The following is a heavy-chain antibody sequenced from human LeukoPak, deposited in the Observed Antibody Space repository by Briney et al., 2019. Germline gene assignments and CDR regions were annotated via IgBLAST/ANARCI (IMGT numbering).Heavy chain of an antibody. CDR2: IYHSGRT. J-gene: IGHJ1*01. Sequence: PSETLSLTCSVSGDSVSRSDSYWDWIRQPPGKGLKWIGTIYHSGRTYYSPSLKSRVTMSVDPSNNQFSLNLRSVTAADTAVYYCARRRYYDGSGYLEWGQGTLLSVSS. D-gene: IGHD3-22*01. CDR1: GDSVSRSDSY. CDR3: ARRRYYDGSGYLE. V-gene: IGHV4-39*01.